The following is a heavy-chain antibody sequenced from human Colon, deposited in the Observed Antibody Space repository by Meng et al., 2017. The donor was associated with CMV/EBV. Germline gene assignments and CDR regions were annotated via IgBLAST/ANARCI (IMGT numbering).Heavy chain of an antibody. J-gene: IGHJ6*02. CDR1: GFTFDDYT. CDR2: ITWNSVDR. D-gene: IGHD4-17*01. V-gene: IGHV3-9*01. Sequence: GGSLRLSCEASGFTFDDYTMHWVRLVPGRGPQWVSGITWNSVDRGYADFVKGRFTISRDNAKNSLYLQMNSLRAEDTAVYYCARERSPDVWGQGTTVTVSS. CDR3: ARERSPDV.